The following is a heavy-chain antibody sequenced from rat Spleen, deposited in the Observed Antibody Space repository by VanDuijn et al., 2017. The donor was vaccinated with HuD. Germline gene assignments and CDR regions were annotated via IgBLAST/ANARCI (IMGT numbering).Heavy chain of an antibody. CDR2: MRYNGDT. Sequence: QVQLKESGPGLVQPSQTLSLTCTVSGFSLSNYGVLWVRQPPGKGLEWMGRMRYNGDTSYNSALKSRLSISRDTSKNQVFLKMNSLQTDDTGTYYCARHGYPGMGVMDAWGQGASVTVSS. D-gene: IGHD1-4*01. J-gene: IGHJ4*01. CDR3: ARHGYPGMGVMDA. CDR1: GFSLSNYG. V-gene: IGHV2-63*01.